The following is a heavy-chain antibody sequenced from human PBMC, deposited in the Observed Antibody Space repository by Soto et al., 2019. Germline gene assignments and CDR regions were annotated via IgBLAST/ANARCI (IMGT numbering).Heavy chain of an antibody. D-gene: IGHD5-18*01. CDR1: GGSISSSNW. CDR3: ARDGGYRYGKYYYYGMDV. V-gene: IGHV4-4*02. J-gene: IGHJ6*02. CDR2: IYHSGST. Sequence: PSETLSLTCAVSGGSISSSNWWSWVRQPPGKGLEWIGEIYHSGSTNYNPSLKSRVTISVDKSKNQFSLKLSSVTAADTAVYYCARDGGYRYGKYYYYGMDVWGQGTTVT.